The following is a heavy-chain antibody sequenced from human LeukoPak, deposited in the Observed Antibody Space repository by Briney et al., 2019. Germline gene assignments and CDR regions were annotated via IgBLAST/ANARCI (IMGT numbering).Heavy chain of an antibody. CDR3: ARGDADVLTGQNWFDP. Sequence: ASVKVSCKASGYTFTYYGIMWVRQAPGQGLEWMGWIRPHRGDTEYAQNVQGRVTLTADTSTSTAYLELRSLRSDDTAMYYCARGDADVLTGQNWFDPWGQGTLVTVSS. CDR1: GYTFTYYG. CDR2: IRPHRGDT. V-gene: IGHV1-18*01. J-gene: IGHJ5*02. D-gene: IGHD3-9*01.